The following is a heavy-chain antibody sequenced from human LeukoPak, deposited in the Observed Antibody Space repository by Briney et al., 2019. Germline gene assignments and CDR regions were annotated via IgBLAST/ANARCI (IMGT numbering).Heavy chain of an antibody. CDR3: AKPSNYYGSATDAFDF. D-gene: IGHD3-10*01. Sequence: SETLSLTCTVSGGSISSSYSYWGWIRQPPGKGLEWIGNIYYSGSTYYNPSLKSRVTISVDTSKNHSSLKLNSVTAADTAVYYCAKPSNYYGSATDAFDFWGQGTMVTVSS. V-gene: IGHV4-39*07. J-gene: IGHJ3*01. CDR1: GGSISSSYSY. CDR2: IYYSGST.